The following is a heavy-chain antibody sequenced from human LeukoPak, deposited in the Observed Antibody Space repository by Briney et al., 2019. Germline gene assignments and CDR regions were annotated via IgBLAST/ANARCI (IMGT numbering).Heavy chain of an antibody. D-gene: IGHD3-10*01. CDR2: INHSGGT. Sequence: SETLSLTCAVYGGSFSGYYWSWIRQPPGKGLEWVGEINHSGGTTYNPSLKSRVTISLDTSKNHISLKLSTVTAADTAVYDCARLFRRNYYYSMDVWGKGTTVTVS. J-gene: IGHJ6*03. V-gene: IGHV4-34*01. CDR1: GGSFSGYY. CDR3: ARLFRRNYYYSMDV.